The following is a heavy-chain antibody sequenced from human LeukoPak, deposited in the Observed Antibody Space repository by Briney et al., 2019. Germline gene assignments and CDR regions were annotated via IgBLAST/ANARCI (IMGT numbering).Heavy chain of an antibody. CDR3: GKTTAGYSSGQKPAWPVDS. Sequence: PGGSLRLSCEASGFTFGSFAMYWVRQAPGKGLEWIAGIFGSGGSPHYADSVKGRFTISRDNSKNTVYLQINSLRAEDTAVYFCGKTTAGYSSGQKPAWPVDSWGRGTLVTVSS. CDR2: IFGSGGSP. D-gene: IGHD5-18*01. CDR1: GFTFGSFA. V-gene: IGHV3-23*01. J-gene: IGHJ4*02.